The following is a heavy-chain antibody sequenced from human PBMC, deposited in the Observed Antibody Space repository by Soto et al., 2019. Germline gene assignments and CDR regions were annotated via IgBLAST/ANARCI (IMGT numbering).Heavy chain of an antibody. CDR3: AKTNGYHPLQWFDP. D-gene: IGHD5-12*01. CDR2: ISGSGGSSYSQ. V-gene: IGHV3-23*01. J-gene: IGHJ5*02. Sequence: QAGGSLRLSCVGSGFSLSSYAMSWVRQAPGKGLQWVSTISGSGGSSYSQYYADSVKGRFTVSRDKSKNTLYLQITSLRVEDTAVYYCAKTNGYHPLQWFDPWGQGTLVTVSS. CDR1: GFSLSSYA.